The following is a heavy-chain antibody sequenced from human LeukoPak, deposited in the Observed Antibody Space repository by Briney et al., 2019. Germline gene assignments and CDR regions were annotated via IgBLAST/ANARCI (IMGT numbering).Heavy chain of an antibody. Sequence: PSETLSLTCTVSGGSISSYYWSWIRQPPGKGLGWIGYIYYSGSTNYNPSLKSRVTISVDTSKNQFSLKLSSVTAADTAVYYCARNDFPNYYYYMDVWGKGTTVTVSS. CDR3: ARNDFPNYYYYMDV. D-gene: IGHD3-3*01. CDR1: GGSISSYY. CDR2: IYYSGST. V-gene: IGHV4-59*08. J-gene: IGHJ6*03.